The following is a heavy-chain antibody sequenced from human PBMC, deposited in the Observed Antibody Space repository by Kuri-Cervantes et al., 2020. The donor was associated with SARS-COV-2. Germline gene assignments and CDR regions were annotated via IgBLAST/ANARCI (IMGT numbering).Heavy chain of an antibody. CDR2: IKQDGSEK. Sequence: GESLKISCAASGFTFSSYAMSWVRQAPGKGLGWVANIKQDGSEKYYVDSVKGRFTISRDNAKNSLYLQMNSLRAEDTAVYYCAREDTAPNHYYYGMDVWGQGTTVTVSS. J-gene: IGHJ6*02. V-gene: IGHV3-7*03. D-gene: IGHD5-18*01. CDR3: AREDTAPNHYYYGMDV. CDR1: GFTFSSYA.